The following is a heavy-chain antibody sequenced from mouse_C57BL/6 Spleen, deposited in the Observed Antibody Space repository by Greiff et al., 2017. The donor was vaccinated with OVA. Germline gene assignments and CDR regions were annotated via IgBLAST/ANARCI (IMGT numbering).Heavy chain of an antibody. Sequence: QVQLQQSGPGLVQPSQSLSITCTVSGFSLTSYGVHWVRQPPGKGLEWLGVIWSGGSTDYNAAFISRLSISKDNSKSQVFFKMNSLQADDTAIYYCAKKGDYGSSRWYFDVWGTGTTVTVSS. V-gene: IGHV2-4*01. D-gene: IGHD1-1*01. J-gene: IGHJ1*03. CDR3: AKKGDYGSSRWYFDV. CDR2: IWSGGST. CDR1: GFSLTSYG.